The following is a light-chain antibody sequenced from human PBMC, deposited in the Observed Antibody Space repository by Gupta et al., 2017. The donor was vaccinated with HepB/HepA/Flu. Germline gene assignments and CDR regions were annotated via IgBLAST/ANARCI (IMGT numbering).Light chain of an antibody. CDR2: DAS. CDR3: QQRINWTLT. V-gene: IGKV3-11*01. CDR1: QSVSTY. J-gene: IGKJ4*01. Sequence: DIVLRQSPGTLSLSQGERATLSCRASQSVSTYLAWYQQKPCQPPRLLVLDASNRATGVPARFIVSGSWTDFTLTISSLEPEDFAVYYCQQRINWTLTFGGGTSVEIK.